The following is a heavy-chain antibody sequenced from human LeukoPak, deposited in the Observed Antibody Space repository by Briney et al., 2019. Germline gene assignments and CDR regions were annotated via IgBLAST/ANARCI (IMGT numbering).Heavy chain of an antibody. J-gene: IGHJ4*02. CDR1: SDSISSYY. Sequence: PSETLSLTCYVSSDSISSYYWSWIRQPPGKGLEWIGYISYSGGIMYNPSLKSRVTMSINTSKNQFSLELTSVTAADTAVYYCARVGRGDHTWGSYSFDYWGQGTLVTVSS. V-gene: IGHV4-59*13. CDR2: ISYSGGI. CDR3: ARVGRGDHTWGSYSFDY. D-gene: IGHD3-16*01.